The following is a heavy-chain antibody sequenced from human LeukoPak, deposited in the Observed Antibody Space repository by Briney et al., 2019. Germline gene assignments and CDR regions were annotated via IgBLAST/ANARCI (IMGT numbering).Heavy chain of an antibody. V-gene: IGHV3-23*01. CDR1: GFTFSSYA. J-gene: IGHJ6*02. D-gene: IGHD2-21*02. CDR3: AKGTLYCGGDCYPPLEYGMDV. Sequence: QTGGSLRLSCAASGFTFSSYAMSWVRQAPGKGLEWVPAISGSGGSTYYADSVKGRFTISRDNSKNTLYLQMNSLRAEDTAVYYCAKGTLYCGGDCYPPLEYGMDVWGQGTTVTVSS. CDR2: ISGSGGST.